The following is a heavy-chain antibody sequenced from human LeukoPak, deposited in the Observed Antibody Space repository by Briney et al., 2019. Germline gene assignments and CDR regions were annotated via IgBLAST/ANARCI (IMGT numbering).Heavy chain of an antibody. Sequence: PGGSLRLSCAASGFTFSSYSMNWVRQAPGKGLEWVSYISSSSSTIYYADSVKGRFTISRDNAKNSLYLQMNSLRAEDTAVYYCARSQKTYYYDSSGHRPFDYWGQGTLVTVSS. V-gene: IGHV3-48*04. J-gene: IGHJ4*02. CDR2: ISSSSSTI. CDR3: ARSQKTYYYDSSGHRPFDY. CDR1: GFTFSSYS. D-gene: IGHD3-22*01.